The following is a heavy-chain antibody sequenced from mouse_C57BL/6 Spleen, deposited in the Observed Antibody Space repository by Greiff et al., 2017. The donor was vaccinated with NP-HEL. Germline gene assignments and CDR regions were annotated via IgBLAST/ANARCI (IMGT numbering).Heavy chain of an antibody. D-gene: IGHD2-3*01. CDR2: IWRGGST. Sequence: QVQLQQSGPGLVQPSQSLSITCTVSGFSLTSYGVHWVRQSPGRGLEWLGVIWRGGSTDYNAAFMSRLSITKDNSKSQVFFKMNSLQAYATSIYYCAKGGDGSSFAYWGQGTLVTVSA. V-gene: IGHV2-5*01. CDR3: AKGGDGSSFAY. J-gene: IGHJ3*01. CDR1: GFSLTSYG.